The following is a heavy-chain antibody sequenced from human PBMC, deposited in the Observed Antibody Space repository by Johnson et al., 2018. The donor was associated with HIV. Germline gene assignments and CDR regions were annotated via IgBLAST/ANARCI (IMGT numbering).Heavy chain of an antibody. V-gene: IGHV3-7*05. CDR3: ARDTSGEGRAFDI. CDR1: GFTFSSYW. J-gene: IGHJ3*02. Sequence: VQLVESGGGLVQPGGSLRLSCEASGFTFSSYWMSWVRQAPGKGLEWVANIKQDGSEKYYVDSVKGRFSISRDNAKNSLDLQMKSLRAEDTAVYYCARDTSGEGRAFDIWGQGTMVTVSS. D-gene: IGHD3-10*01. CDR2: IKQDGSEK.